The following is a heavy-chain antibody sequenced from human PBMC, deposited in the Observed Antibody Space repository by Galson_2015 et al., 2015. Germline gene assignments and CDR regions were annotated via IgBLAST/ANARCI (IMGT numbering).Heavy chain of an antibody. Sequence: SLRLSCAASGFTFSSYDMHWVRQATGKGLEWVSAIGTAGDTYYPGSVKGRFTTSRENAKNSLYLQMNSLRAGDTAVYYCARNYGSGSYPDYYYYYYMDVWGKGTTVTVSS. D-gene: IGHD3-10*01. J-gene: IGHJ6*03. CDR3: ARNYGSGSYPDYYYYYYMDV. CDR2: IGTAGDT. CDR1: GFTFSSYD. V-gene: IGHV3-13*01.